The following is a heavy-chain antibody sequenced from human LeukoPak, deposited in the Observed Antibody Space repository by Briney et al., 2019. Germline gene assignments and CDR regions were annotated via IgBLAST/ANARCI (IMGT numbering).Heavy chain of an antibody. V-gene: IGHV4-39*07. J-gene: IGHJ4*02. CDR2: IYYSGST. Sequence: SETLSLTCTVSGGSISSSSYYWGWIRQPPGKGLEWIGSIYYSGSTYYNPSLKSRVTISVDTSKNQFSLKLSSVTAADTAVYYCARVVSLAGDHYFDYWGQGTLVTVSS. CDR3: ARVVSLAGDHYFDY. CDR1: GGSISSSSYY. D-gene: IGHD6-19*01.